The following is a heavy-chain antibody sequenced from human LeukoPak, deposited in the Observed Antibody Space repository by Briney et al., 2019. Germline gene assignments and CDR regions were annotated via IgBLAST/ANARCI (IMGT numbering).Heavy chain of an antibody. V-gene: IGHV1-18*01. Sequence: ASVKVSCKASGYTFTSYGISRVRQAPGQGLEWMGWISAYNGNTNYAQKFQGRVTMTTDTSTSTAYMELRSLRSDDTAVYYCARDPGYCSGGSCRATFDYWGQGTLVTVSS. J-gene: IGHJ4*02. CDR2: ISAYNGNT. CDR1: GYTFTSYG. D-gene: IGHD2-15*01. CDR3: ARDPGYCSGGSCRATFDY.